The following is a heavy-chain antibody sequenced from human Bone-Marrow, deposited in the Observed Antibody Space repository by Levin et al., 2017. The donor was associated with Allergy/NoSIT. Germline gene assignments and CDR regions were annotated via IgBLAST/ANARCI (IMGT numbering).Heavy chain of an antibody. CDR2: IYYSGST. J-gene: IGHJ6*02. CDR1: GASVSTGGYY. V-gene: IGHV4-31*03. D-gene: IGHD3-22*01. CDR3: ARDPIESSNDPPAYYGMDV. Sequence: PSETLSLTCTVSGASVSTGGYYWSWIRQHPGKGLEWIGNIYYSGSTSYNPSLNSRLTISLDTSKNHFSLKLTSVTAADTAVYFCARDPIESSNDPPAYYGMDVWGQGTTVIVSS.